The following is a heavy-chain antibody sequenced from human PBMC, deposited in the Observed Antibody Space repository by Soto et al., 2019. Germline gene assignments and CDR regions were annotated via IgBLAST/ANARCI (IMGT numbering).Heavy chain of an antibody. CDR3: AKARGVKLVRISLGR. J-gene: IGHJ4*02. CDR1: AFTFSTYT. V-gene: IGHV3-23*01. Sequence: PGLSLRRSWSVSAFTFSTYTMTWVHQVPGRGLEWVSSVGGSGDAKYYADSVKRRFTISRHNPKHRLYRHMHSQRAEDTAIYSCAKARGVKLVRISLGRWGQGNLVTVSS. CDR2: VGGSGDAK. D-gene: IGHD3-10*01.